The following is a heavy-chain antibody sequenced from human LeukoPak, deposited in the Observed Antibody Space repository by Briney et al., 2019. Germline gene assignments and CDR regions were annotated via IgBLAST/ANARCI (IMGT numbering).Heavy chain of an antibody. CDR1: GFTFSSYG. J-gene: IGHJ6*02. D-gene: IGHD3-10*01. CDR2: ISYDGSNK. V-gene: IGHV3-30*03. Sequence: PGGSLRLSCAASGFTFSSYGMHWVRQAPGKGLEWVAVISYDGSNKYYADSVKGRFTISRDNAKNSLYLQMNSLRAEDTAVYYCSSGVRGVHYYYGMDVWGQGTTVTVSS. CDR3: SSGVRGVHYYYGMDV.